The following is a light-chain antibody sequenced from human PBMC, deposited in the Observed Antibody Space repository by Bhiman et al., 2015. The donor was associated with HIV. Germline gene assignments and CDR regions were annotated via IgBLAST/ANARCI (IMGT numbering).Light chain of an antibody. CDR3: SSYTSSSTYV. CDR2: DVS. Sequence: QSALTQPASVSGSPGQSITISCTGTSSDVGGYKHVSWYQQHPGKAPKLMIYDVSYRPSGVSNRFSGSKSGNTASLTISGLQAEDEADYYCSSYTSSSTYVFGTGTKVTV. V-gene: IGLV2-14*03. J-gene: IGLJ1*01. CDR1: SSDVGGYKH.